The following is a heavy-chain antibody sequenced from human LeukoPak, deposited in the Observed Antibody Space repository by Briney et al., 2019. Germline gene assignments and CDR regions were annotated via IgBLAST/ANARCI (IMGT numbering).Heavy chain of an antibody. J-gene: IGHJ4*02. CDR2: IYSGGST. D-gene: IGHD3-10*01. V-gene: IGHV3-66*01. CDR3: ARYYYASGSLFRLYN. Sequence: HPGGSLRLSCAASGFTVSSNYMSWVRQAPGKGLEWVSVIYSGGSTYYADSVKGRFTISRDNSKNSLYLQMNSLRAEDTAVYYCARYYYASGSLFRLYNWGPRTLGTVSS. CDR1: GFTVSSNY.